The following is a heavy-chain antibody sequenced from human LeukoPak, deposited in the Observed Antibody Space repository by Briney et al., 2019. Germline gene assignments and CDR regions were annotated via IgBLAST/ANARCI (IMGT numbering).Heavy chain of an antibody. V-gene: IGHV4-34*01. CDR1: GGSFSGYY. CDR3: ARVGADGSGFLFDY. J-gene: IGHJ4*02. Sequence: PSGTLSLTCAVYGGSFSGYYWSWIRQPPGKGLEWIGEINHSGSTNYNPSLKSRVTISVDTSKNQFSLKLSSVTAADTAVYYCARVGADGSGFLFDYWGQGTLV. D-gene: IGHD3-10*01. CDR2: INHSGST.